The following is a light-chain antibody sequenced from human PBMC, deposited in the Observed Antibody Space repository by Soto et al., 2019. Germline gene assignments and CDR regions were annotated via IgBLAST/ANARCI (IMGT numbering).Light chain of an antibody. Sequence: ESVLTQAPGTLSLSPGERATLSCRASQSVSGNSLAWYQRKVGQAPRLLIHGASTRATGIPDRFSGSGSGTDFTLTISRLEPEDFALYYCEQHDDLPRTFGQGTKV. J-gene: IGKJ1*01. CDR3: EQHDDLPRT. CDR1: QSVSGNS. CDR2: GAS. V-gene: IGKV3-20*01.